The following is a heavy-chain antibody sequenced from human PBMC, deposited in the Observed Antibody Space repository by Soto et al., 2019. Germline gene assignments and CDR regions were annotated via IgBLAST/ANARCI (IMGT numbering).Heavy chain of an antibody. CDR2: VYYSDST. CDR3: ARTEASSWSFFYYGMDV. CDR1: GGPIGSYY. J-gene: IGHJ6*02. D-gene: IGHD6-13*01. Sequence: PSETLSLTCTVSGGPIGSYYWSWIRQSPGKGLEWIGCVYYSDSTNYNPSIKSRVTIYLDRSKNQISLKMSSVTAADTAVYYCARTEASSWSFFYYGMDVWGQGTAVTVSS. V-gene: IGHV4-59*01.